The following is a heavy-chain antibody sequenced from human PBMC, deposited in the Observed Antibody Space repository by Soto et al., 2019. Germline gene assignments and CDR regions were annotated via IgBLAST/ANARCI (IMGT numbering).Heavy chain of an antibody. CDR1: GFTFGDYY. D-gene: IGHD2-21*02. CDR2: ISSSSSYT. CDR3: ARDRSRVVTAFDS. J-gene: IGHJ4*02. Sequence: QVQLVESGGGLVKPGGSLRLSCAASGFTFGDYYLNWIRQAPGKGLEWISYISSSSSYTNYADSVKGRFTISRDNAKNTLYLEMKSLRADDTAVYYCARDRSRVVTAFDSWGRRTLVTVSS. V-gene: IGHV3-11*06.